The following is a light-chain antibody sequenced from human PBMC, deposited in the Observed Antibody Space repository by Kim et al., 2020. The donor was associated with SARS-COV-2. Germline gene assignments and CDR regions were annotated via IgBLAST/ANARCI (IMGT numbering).Light chain of an antibody. V-gene: IGLV3-1*01. Sequence: VSVAPGQTASITCAGDKLGDKYACWYQQKPGQSPVLVIYQDSKRPAGIPERFSGSNAGNTATLTISGTQAMDEADYYCQAWDSSVVFGGGTQLTVL. J-gene: IGLJ2*01. CDR3: QAWDSSVV. CDR1: KLGDKY. CDR2: QDS.